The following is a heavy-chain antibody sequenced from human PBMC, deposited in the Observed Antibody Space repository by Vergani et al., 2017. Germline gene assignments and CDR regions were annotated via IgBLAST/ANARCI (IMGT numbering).Heavy chain of an antibody. J-gene: IGHJ4*02. Sequence: QLQLQESGPGLVRPAETLSLTCTVSTNSISSRSYYWGWIRQSPGRGLEWIGSVYQSVNTFYNPSFKSRVTISVDTSNDQFSLRLASMAAADTAMYFCARQSAMIISQGHFYYWGQGVLVTVAS. CDR3: ARQSAMIISQGHFYY. CDR2: VYQSVNT. V-gene: IGHV4-39*07. CDR1: TNSISSRSYY. D-gene: IGHD5-18*01.